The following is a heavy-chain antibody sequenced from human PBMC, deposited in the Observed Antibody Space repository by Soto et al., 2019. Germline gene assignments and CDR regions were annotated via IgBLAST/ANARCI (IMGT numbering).Heavy chain of an antibody. CDR1: GYSLSSYG. D-gene: IGHD1-26*01. J-gene: IGHJ6*03. Sequence: QTQLVQSGSEVKRPGASVKVSSKASGYSLSSYGIVWERQAPGQGLEWMGWIRPYNGDTNSAQKFQGRVTLTTDTSTSTAYMELRSLRYDDTAVYYCARRAEDHYFYYMGVWGKGTTVTVSS. CDR3: ARRAEDHYFYYMGV. CDR2: IRPYNGDT. V-gene: IGHV1-18*01.